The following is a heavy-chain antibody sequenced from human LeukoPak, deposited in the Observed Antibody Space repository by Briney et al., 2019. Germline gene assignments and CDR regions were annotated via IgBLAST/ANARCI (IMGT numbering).Heavy chain of an antibody. CDR3: ARSDGYGLVGI. V-gene: IGHV4-34*01. D-gene: IGHD3-10*01. J-gene: IGHJ3*02. CDR1: GGSFSGYY. CDR2: IYSSGST. Sequence: SETLSLTCAVYGGSFSGYYWSWIRQPPGKTLEWIGSIYSSGSTYYNSSLKSRVIILIDTAKNHFSLNLSSVTAADTAVYYCARSDGYGLVGIWGQGTMVTVSS.